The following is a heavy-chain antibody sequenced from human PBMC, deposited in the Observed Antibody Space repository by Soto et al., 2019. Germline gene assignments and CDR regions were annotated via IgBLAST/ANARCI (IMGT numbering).Heavy chain of an antibody. CDR3: ARDNDGIAAAGNYYYYYGMDV. Sequence: QVQLVQSGAEVKKPGSSVKVSCKASGGTFSSYAISWVRQAPGQGPEWMGGIIPIFGTANYAQKCQGRVTITADESTSTAYMELSSLRSEDTAVYYCARDNDGIAAAGNYYYYYGMDVWGQGTTVTVSS. D-gene: IGHD6-13*01. V-gene: IGHV1-69*12. J-gene: IGHJ6*02. CDR1: GGTFSSYA. CDR2: IIPIFGTA.